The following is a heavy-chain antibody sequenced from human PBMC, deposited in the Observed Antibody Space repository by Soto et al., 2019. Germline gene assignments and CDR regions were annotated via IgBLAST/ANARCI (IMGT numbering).Heavy chain of an antibody. CDR3: SADWHYYGSGPPGRAFDI. D-gene: IGHD3-10*01. CDR2: FDPEDGET. V-gene: IGHV1-24*01. Sequence: QVQLVQSGAEVKKPGASVKVSCKVSGYTLTELSMHCVRQAPGKGLEWMGGFDPEDGETIYAQKFQGRVTMTEDTSTDTAYMELSSLRSDDTAVYYCSADWHYYGSGPPGRAFDIWGQGTMVTVSS. J-gene: IGHJ3*02. CDR1: GYTLTELS.